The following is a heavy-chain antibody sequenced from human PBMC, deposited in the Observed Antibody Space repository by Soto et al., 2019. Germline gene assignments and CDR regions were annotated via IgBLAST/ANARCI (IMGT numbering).Heavy chain of an antibody. CDR1: GGPNSISSSNW. CDR3: ARWSIVGANRFDY. V-gene: IGHV4-4*02. J-gene: IGHJ4*02. Sequence: SETLSLTCAVYGGPNSISSSNWWSWVRQPPGKGLEWIGEIYHSGSTNYNPSLKSRVTISVDKSKNQFSLKLSSVTAADTAVYYCARWSIVGANRFDYWGQGTLVTVSS. D-gene: IGHD1-26*01. CDR2: IYHSGST.